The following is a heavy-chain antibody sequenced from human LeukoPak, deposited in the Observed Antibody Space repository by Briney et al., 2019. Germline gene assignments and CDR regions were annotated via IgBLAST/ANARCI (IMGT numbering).Heavy chain of an antibody. CDR2: IYYSGST. CDR1: VGSISSYY. J-gene: IGHJ5*02. Sequence: PAETLALTCTFSVGSISSYYGSWIRHPPGKGLEWIGYIYYSGSTNYNPSLKRRVTISVDTSKNQFSLKLSSVSAADTAVYYCARGRITMVRGVNPRNWFDPWGQGTLVTVSS. D-gene: IGHD3-10*01. CDR3: ARGRITMVRGVNPRNWFDP. V-gene: IGHV4-59*01.